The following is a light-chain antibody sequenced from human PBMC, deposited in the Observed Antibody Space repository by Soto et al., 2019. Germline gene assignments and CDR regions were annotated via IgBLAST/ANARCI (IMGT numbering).Light chain of an antibody. CDR2: AAS. Sequence: DIQMTQSPSSLSASVGDRVTITCRASQSISSYLNWYQFRPGKAPKVLIYAASRLESGVPLRFSGSGSGTDFTLIISSLQPEDFATYFCQQSFIFPLTFGGGTKVDIK. J-gene: IGKJ4*01. CDR1: QSISSY. V-gene: IGKV1-39*01. CDR3: QQSFIFPLT.